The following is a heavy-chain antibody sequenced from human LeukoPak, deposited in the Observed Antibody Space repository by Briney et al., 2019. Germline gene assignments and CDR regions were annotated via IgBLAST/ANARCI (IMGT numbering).Heavy chain of an antibody. J-gene: IGHJ2*01. Sequence: GGSLRLSCAASGFTFSGSAMHWVRQASGKGLEWVGRIRSKANSYATAYAASVKGRFTISRDDSKNTAYLQMNSLKTEDTAVYYCAKVWAHDGSGNPYWHFDLWGRGTLVTVSS. CDR3: AKVWAHDGSGNPYWHFDL. V-gene: IGHV3-73*01. CDR2: IRSKANSYAT. D-gene: IGHD3-10*01. CDR1: GFTFSGSA.